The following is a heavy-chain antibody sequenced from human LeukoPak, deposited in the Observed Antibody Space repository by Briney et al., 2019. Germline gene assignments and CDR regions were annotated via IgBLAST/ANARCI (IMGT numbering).Heavy chain of an antibody. CDR1: GYTFTSYD. Sequence: ASVKVSCKASGYTFTSYDINWVRQATGQGLEWMGWMNPNSGNTGYAQKFQGRVTITRNTSISTAYMELSSLRSEDTAVYYCARDVNYFWSGYQWPVDYWGQGTLVTVSS. CDR2: MNPNSGNT. J-gene: IGHJ4*02. V-gene: IGHV1-8*03. CDR3: ARDVNYFWSGYQWPVDY. D-gene: IGHD3-3*01.